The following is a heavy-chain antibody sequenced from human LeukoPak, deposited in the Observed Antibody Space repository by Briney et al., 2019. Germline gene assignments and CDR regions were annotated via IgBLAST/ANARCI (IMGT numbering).Heavy chain of an antibody. CDR2: INPNSGDT. V-gene: IGHV1-2*02. CDR3: ARVYSSSLDY. J-gene: IGHJ4*02. Sequence: ASVKASCKASGYTFTGYYLHWVRQAPGQGLEWMGWINPNSGDTNYAQKFQGRVTMTRDTSISTAYMELSRLRSDDTAVYYCARVYSSSLDYWGQGTLVTVSS. CDR1: GYTFTGYY. D-gene: IGHD6-6*01.